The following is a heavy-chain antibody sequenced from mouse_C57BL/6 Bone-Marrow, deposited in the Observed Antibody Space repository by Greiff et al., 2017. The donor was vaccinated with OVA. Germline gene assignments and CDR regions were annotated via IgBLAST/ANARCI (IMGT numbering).Heavy chain of an antibody. CDR3: ARGGTYYSNDGGGY. CDR1: GYTFTSYW. Sequence: QVQLQQPGAELVKPGASVKMSCKASGYTFTSYWITWVKQRPGQGLEWIGDIYPGSGSTNYNEKFKSKATLTVDTSSSTAYMQLSSLTSEDAAVEYCARGGTYYSNDGGGYWGQGTTLTVSS. J-gene: IGHJ2*01. CDR2: IYPGSGST. D-gene: IGHD2-5*01. V-gene: IGHV1-55*01.